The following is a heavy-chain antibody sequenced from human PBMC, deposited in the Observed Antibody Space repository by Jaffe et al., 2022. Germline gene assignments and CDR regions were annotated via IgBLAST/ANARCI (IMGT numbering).Heavy chain of an antibody. CDR1: GGTFSSYA. V-gene: IGHV1-69*05. CDR2: IIPIFGTA. D-gene: IGHD3-10*01. Sequence: QVQLVQSGAEVKKPGSSVKVSCKASGGTFSSYAISWVRQAPGQGLEWMGGIIPIFGTANYAQKFQGRVTITTDESTSTAYMELSSLRSEDTAVYYCARGVWFGESPAGYYYYYYYMDVWGKGTTVTVSS. CDR3: ARGVWFGESPAGYYYYYYYMDV. J-gene: IGHJ6*03.